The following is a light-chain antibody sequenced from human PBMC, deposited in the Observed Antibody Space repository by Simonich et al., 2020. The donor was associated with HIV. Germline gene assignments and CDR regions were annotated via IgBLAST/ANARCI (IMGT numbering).Light chain of an antibody. J-gene: IGKJ1*01. CDR1: QGVSNS. Sequence: DILMTQSPSSLPASVGDRVTITCRASQGVSNSLAWDQQKPGKAPKLLLSASSRLESGVASRFSGSGSGTDYTLTISSLQPEDFATYYCQQFFSTPWTFGQGTKVEIK. V-gene: IGKV1-NL1*01. CDR3: QQFFSTPWT. CDR2: ASS.